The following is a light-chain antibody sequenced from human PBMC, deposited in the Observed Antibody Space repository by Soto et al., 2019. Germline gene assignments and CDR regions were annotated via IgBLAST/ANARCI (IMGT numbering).Light chain of an antibody. J-gene: IGKJ1*01. CDR2: GAA. CDR1: RSVSSNY. CDR3: RQDCDSHGT. Sequence: SLLSLSPSPLSFSPGDRVPRSCRSSRSVSSNYLAGYQQKPGQAPRRLINGAASRATGIPDRFSGSGSGTDFTLTIIRREPDDDSVEYCRQDCDSHGTFGQGTKVDIK. V-gene: IGKV3-20*01.